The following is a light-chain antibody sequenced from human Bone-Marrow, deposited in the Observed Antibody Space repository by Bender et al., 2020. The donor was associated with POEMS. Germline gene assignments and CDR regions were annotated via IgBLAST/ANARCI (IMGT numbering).Light chain of an antibody. CDR2: DDS. V-gene: IGLV3-21*02. CDR1: NIGSKN. Sequence: SYELTQPLSVSVALGQTARITCGGNNIGSKNVHWYQQKPGQAPVLVIYDDSDRPSGIPERFSGSNSVNTATLTITRVETGDEGDYYCQVWDRGSGHVLFGGGTKLTVL. J-gene: IGLJ2*01. CDR3: QVWDRGSGHVL.